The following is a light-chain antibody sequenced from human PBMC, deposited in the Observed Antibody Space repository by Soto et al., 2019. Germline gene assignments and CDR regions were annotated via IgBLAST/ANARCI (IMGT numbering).Light chain of an antibody. CDR1: QSVSTN. CDR3: QQYNNWPRT. CDR2: GAS. Sequence: ETLMTQSPATLSVSPGETATLSCRASQSVSTNLAWYQQNFGQAPRLVIYGASSRANGVPARFSGGGSGTEFTLTISSLQSEDFAVYYCQQYNNWPRTFGQGTKVDIK. J-gene: IGKJ1*01. V-gene: IGKV3-15*01.